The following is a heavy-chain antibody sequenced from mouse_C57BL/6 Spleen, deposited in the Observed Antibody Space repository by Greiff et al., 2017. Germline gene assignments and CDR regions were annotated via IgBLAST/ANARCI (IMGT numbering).Heavy chain of an antibody. D-gene: IGHD2-4*01. CDR2: IRSKSNNYAT. J-gene: IGHJ4*01. CDR1: GFSFNTYA. Sequence: EVQRVESGGGLVQPKGSLKLSCAASGFSFNTYAMNWVRQAPGKGLEWVARIRSKSNNYATYYADSVKDRFTISRDDSESMLYLQMNNLKTEDTAMYYCVRHGAFYYDYDVDYAMDYWGQGTSVTVSS. CDR3: VRHGAFYYDYDVDYAMDY. V-gene: IGHV10-1*01.